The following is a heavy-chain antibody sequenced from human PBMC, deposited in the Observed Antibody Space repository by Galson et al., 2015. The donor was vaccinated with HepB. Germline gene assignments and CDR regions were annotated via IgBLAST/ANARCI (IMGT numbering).Heavy chain of an antibody. V-gene: IGHV3-33*01. D-gene: IGHD3-22*01. CDR3: ARVTYYSYSSGYYSLGY. Sequence: SLRHSGAAPGFTFSSYGMHWVRQAQGKGLGWGAVIWYDGRNEYYADSVKGRFTISRDNSKNTLYLQMNSLRAEDTAVYYCARVTYYSYSSGYYSLGYWGQGTLVTVSS. J-gene: IGHJ4*02. CDR2: IWYDGRNE. CDR1: GFTFSSYG.